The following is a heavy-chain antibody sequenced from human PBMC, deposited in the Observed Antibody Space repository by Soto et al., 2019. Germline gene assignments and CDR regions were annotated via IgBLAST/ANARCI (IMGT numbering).Heavy chain of an antibody. D-gene: IGHD1-26*01. CDR1: GYTFSRNG. CDR2: ISAYNGNS. J-gene: IGHJ5*02. CDR3: ARGTGVQWVPARWFDA. V-gene: IGHV1-18*01. Sequence: QVQLVQSGAEVKKPGASVKVSCKASGYTFSRNGISWVRQAPGQGLEWMGWISAYNGNSNYAQKLQGRVTMTTDTPTSTAYMELRTLRSDDTAVYYCARGTGVQWVPARWFDAWGQGNLVTVSS.